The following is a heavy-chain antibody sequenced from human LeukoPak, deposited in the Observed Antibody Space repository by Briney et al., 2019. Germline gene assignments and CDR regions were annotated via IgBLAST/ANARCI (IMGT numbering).Heavy chain of an antibody. CDR2: ISGSGGST. Sequence: PGGSLRLSCAASGFTFDDYAMHWVRQAPGKGLEWVSAISGSGGSTYYADSVKGRFTISRDNSKNTLYLQMNSLKVEDTAVYYCGRARGPATYDSWGQGTQVTVSS. CDR1: GFTFDDYA. D-gene: IGHD6-25*01. J-gene: IGHJ5*01. CDR3: GRARGPATYDS. V-gene: IGHV3-23*01.